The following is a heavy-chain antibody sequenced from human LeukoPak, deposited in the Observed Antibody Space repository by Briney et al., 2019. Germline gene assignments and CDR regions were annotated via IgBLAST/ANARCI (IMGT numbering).Heavy chain of an antibody. CDR2: ISYDGSNK. CDR1: GFTFSSYA. D-gene: IGHD3-3*01. Sequence: AGGSLRLSCAASGFTFSSYAMHWVRQAPGKGLEWVAVISYDGSNKCYADSVKGRFTISRDNSKNTLYLQMNSLRAEDTAVYYCARPRSPGVYYYYGMDVWGQGTTVTVSS. V-gene: IGHV3-30*04. CDR3: ARPRSPGVYYYYGMDV. J-gene: IGHJ6*02.